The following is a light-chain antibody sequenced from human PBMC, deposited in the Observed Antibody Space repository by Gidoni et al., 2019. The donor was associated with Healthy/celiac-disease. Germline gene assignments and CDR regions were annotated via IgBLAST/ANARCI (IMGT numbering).Light chain of an antibody. V-gene: IGKV4-1*01. J-gene: IGKJ4*01. CDR1: QSVLYSSNNKNY. CDR3: QQYYSTPLT. CDR2: WAS. Sequence: VSLGERATINCKSSQSVLYSSNNKNYLAWYQQKPGQPPKLLIYWASTRESGVPDRFSGSGSGTDFTLTISNLQAEDVAVYYCQQYYSTPLTFGGGTKVEIK.